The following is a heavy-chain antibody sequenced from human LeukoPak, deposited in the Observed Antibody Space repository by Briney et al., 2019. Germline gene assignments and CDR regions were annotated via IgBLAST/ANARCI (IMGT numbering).Heavy chain of an antibody. CDR3: ARSSSGSYWIDY. V-gene: IGHV3-21*01. J-gene: IGHJ4*02. Sequence: GGSLRLSCAASGFTLSGYSMNWVRQAPGKGLEWVSSISSSSDYIYYADSVKGRFTISRDNAKNSLYLQMNSLRAEDTAVYYCARSSSGSYWIDYWGQGTLVTVSS. D-gene: IGHD1-26*01. CDR2: ISSSSDYI. CDR1: GFTLSGYS.